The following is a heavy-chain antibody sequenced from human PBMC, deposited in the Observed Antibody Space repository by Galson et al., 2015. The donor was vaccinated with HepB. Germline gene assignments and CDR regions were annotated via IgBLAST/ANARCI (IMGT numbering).Heavy chain of an antibody. D-gene: IGHD2-2*01. J-gene: IGHJ2*01. CDR1: GFTFSSYS. CDR2: ISSSSSYI. V-gene: IGHV3-21*01. Sequence: SLRLSCAASGFTFSSYSMNWVRQAPGKGLEWVSSISSSSSYIYYADSVKGRFTISRDNAKNSLYLQMNSLRAEDTAVYYCARDRISAAPIPWYFDLWVRGTLVTVSS. CDR3: ARDRISAAPIPWYFDL.